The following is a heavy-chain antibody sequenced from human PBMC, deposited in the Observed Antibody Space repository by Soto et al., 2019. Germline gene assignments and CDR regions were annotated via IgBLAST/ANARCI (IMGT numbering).Heavy chain of an antibody. Sequence: SETLSLTCTVSGGSISSYYWSWIRQPPGKGLEWIGYIYYSGSTNYNPSLKSRVTISVDTSKNQFSLKLSSVTAADTAVYYCARDPGYSSSWDYYYGMDVWGEGTRVTVSS. D-gene: IGHD6-13*01. CDR3: ARDPGYSSSWDYYYGMDV. CDR2: IYYSGST. CDR1: GGSISSYY. V-gene: IGHV4-59*01. J-gene: IGHJ6*04.